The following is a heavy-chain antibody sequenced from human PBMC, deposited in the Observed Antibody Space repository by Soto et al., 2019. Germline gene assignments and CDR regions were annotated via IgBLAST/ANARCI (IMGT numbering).Heavy chain of an antibody. CDR1: GYTFTSYA. Sequence: ASVKASCKASGYTFTSYAMHWVRQAPGQRLEWMGWINAGNGNTKYSQKFQGRVTITRDTSASTAYMELSSLRSEDTAVYYCARDRKLRGNCSGGSCYGPTYNWFDPWGQGTLVTVS. V-gene: IGHV1-3*01. CDR2: INAGNGNT. CDR3: ARDRKLRGNCSGGSCYGPTYNWFDP. J-gene: IGHJ5*02. D-gene: IGHD2-15*01.